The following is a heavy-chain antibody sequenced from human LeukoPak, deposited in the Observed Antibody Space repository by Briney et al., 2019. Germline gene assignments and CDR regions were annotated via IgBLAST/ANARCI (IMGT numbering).Heavy chain of an antibody. V-gene: IGHV1-24*01. CDR3: ATGGTKFYRQLDY. CDR2: FDPEDGET. CDR1: GYTLTELS. J-gene: IGHJ4*02. Sequence: ASVKVSCKVSGYTLTELSMHWVRQAPGKGLEWMGGFDPEDGETIYAQKFQGRVTMTEDTSTDTAYMELSGLRSEDTAVYYCATGGTKFYRQLDYWGQGTLVTVSS. D-gene: IGHD1-7*01.